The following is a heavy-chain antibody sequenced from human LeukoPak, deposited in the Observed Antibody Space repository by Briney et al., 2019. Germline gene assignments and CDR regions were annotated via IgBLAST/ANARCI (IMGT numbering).Heavy chain of an antibody. D-gene: IGHD3-10*02. CDR1: GFTFSSYA. V-gene: IGHV3-48*03. CDR3: AELGITMIGGV. CDR2: ISSSGSTI. Sequence: GGSLRLSCAASGFTFSSYAIHWVRQAPGKGLEWVSYISSSGSTIYYADSVKGRFTISRDNAKNSLYLQMNSLRAEDTAVYYCAELGITMIGGVWGKGTTVTISS. J-gene: IGHJ6*04.